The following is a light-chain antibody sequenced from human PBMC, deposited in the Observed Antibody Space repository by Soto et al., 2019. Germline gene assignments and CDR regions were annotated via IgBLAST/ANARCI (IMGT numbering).Light chain of an antibody. J-gene: IGKJ3*01. Sequence: DIPMTQSPSSLSASVGDRVTITCRASQSISNYLNWYQQRPGKAPKVLIYATTSLQSGVPSRFSGGGSGTEFTLTIRSLQPEDFAIYYCQQSHTMPFTFGPGTKV. CDR3: QQSHTMPFT. CDR1: QSISNY. V-gene: IGKV1-39*01. CDR2: ATT.